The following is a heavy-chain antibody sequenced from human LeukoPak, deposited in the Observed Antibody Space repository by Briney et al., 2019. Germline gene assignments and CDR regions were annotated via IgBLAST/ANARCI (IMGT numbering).Heavy chain of an antibody. Sequence: ASVKVSCKASGYTFTGYYIHWVRQAPGQGLEWMGWTNPSSRGTDSAQKLQGRVTMTTDTSTSTAYMELRSLRSDDTAVYYCARDGFRGVIIIENWFDPWGQGTLVTVSS. V-gene: IGHV1-2*02. CDR3: ARDGFRGVIIIENWFDP. CDR1: GYTFTGYY. D-gene: IGHD3-10*01. CDR2: TNPSSRGT. J-gene: IGHJ5*02.